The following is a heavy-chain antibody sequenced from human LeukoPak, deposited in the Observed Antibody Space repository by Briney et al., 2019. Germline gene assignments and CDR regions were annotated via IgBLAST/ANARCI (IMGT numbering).Heavy chain of an antibody. D-gene: IGHD6-19*01. CDR3: ATSIAVAGTEDY. V-gene: IGHV1-24*01. CDR2: FDPEDGET. CDR1: GYTLTELS. J-gene: IGHJ4*02. Sequence: GASVKVSCKVSGYTLTELSMHWVRQAPGKGLEWMGGFDPEDGETIYAQKFQGRVTMTEDTSTDTAYMELSSLRSEDTAVYYCATSIAVAGTEDYWGQGTLVTVSS.